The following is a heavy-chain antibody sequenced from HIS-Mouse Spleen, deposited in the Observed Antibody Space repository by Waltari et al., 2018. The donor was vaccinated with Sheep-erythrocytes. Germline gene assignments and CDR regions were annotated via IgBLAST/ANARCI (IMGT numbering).Heavy chain of an antibody. CDR1: GFTFSSYS. V-gene: IGHV3-21*01. D-gene: IGHD1-26*01. Sequence: EVQLVESGGGLVKPGGSLRLSCAASGFTFSSYSMNWVRQAPGKGLEWGSSISSSSSYLYYADSVKGRFTISRDNAKNSLYLQMNSLRAEDTAVYYCARVASGATFDYWGQGTLVTVSS. J-gene: IGHJ4*02. CDR3: ARVASGATFDY. CDR2: ISSSSSYL.